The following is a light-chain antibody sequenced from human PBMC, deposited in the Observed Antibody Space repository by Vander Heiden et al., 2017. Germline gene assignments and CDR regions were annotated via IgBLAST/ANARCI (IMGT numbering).Light chain of an antibody. CDR2: GKN. Sequence: RQSGHGPVLVNYGKNNRPSGIPERFSGASSGNTASMTITGAQAEEDADYYCSALDGSSNRLVFGGGTKLTVL. V-gene: IGLV3-19*01. J-gene: IGLJ3*02. CDR3: SALDGSSNRLV.